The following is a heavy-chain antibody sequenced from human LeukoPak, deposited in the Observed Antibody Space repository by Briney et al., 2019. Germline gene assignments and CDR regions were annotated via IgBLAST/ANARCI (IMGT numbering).Heavy chain of an antibody. J-gene: IGHJ4*02. Sequence: SETLSLTCSVSGGSFSSSSYYWGWIRQPPGKGLEWIGSISYSGSTFYNPSLKSRVTISVDTSKNHFSLKLSSVTAADTAVYYCAGLSYYDSSAAHYWGQGTLVTVSS. D-gene: IGHD3-22*01. CDR2: ISYSGST. CDR1: GGSFSSSSYY. V-gene: IGHV4-39*02. CDR3: AGLSYYDSSAAHY.